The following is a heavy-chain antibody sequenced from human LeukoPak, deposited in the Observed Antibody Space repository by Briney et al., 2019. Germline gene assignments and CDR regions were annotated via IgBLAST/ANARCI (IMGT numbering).Heavy chain of an antibody. Sequence: KPGGSLRLSCVASGFTFSSYSMNWVRQAPGKGLEWVSSISSSSTYMYYADSVKGRFTISRDNAKNSLYLQMNSLRAEDTAMYYCTKGSYEEMYSHDSSYFDYWGQGTLVTVSS. J-gene: IGHJ4*02. D-gene: IGHD3-22*01. CDR1: GFTFSSYS. V-gene: IGHV3-21*06. CDR3: TKGSYEEMYSHDSSYFDY. CDR2: ISSSSTYM.